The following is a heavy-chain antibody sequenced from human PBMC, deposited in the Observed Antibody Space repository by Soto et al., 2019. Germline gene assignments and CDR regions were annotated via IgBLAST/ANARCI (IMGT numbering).Heavy chain of an antibody. Sequence: QVQLQESGPGLVKPSQTLSFTCTVSGGSISSGDYYWSWIRQPPGKGLEWIGYTYYSGSTYYNPSLKSRVTISVDTSKNQFSLKLRSVTAADTAVYYCARYYCSSGSCLVELWGQGTLVTVSS. CDR2: TYYSGST. CDR1: GGSISSGDYY. D-gene: IGHD2-15*01. J-gene: IGHJ5*02. V-gene: IGHV4-30-4*01. CDR3: ARYYCSSGSCLVEL.